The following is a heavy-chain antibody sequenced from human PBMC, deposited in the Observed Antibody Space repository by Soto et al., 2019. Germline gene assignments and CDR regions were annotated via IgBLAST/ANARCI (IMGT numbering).Heavy chain of an antibody. CDR1: GFTFSDYY. J-gene: IGHJ6*02. CDR2: ISSSGSTI. V-gene: IGHV3-11*01. CDR3: ARAIYCSGGSRPDYYGVDV. D-gene: IGHD2-15*01. Sequence: GGSLRLSCAASGFTFSDYYMSWIRQAPGQGLEWVSYISSSGSTIYYADSVKGRFTISRDNAKNSLYLQMNSLRADDTAVDYCARAIYCSGGSRPDYYGVDVWGQGTTVTVSS.